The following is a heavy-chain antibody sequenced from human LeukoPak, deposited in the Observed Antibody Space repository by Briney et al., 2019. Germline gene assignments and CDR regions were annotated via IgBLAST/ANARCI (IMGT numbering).Heavy chain of an antibody. J-gene: IGHJ4*02. CDR2: ISGSGGNT. CDR1: GFTFSSNT. CDR3: AKASGGNVVY. Sequence: GGSLRLSCAASGFTFSSNTMSWVRQAPGKGLEWVSVISGSGGNTYYADSVKGRFTISRDNSKNTLHLQMNSLRPEDTAVYYCAKASGGNVVYWGQGTLVTVSS. D-gene: IGHD4-23*01. V-gene: IGHV3-23*01.